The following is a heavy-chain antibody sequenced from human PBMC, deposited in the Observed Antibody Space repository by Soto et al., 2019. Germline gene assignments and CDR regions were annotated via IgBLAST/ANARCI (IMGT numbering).Heavy chain of an antibody. D-gene: IGHD3-3*01. CDR3: ARELCDFRSDDPRKGFDP. V-gene: IGHV3-30-3*01. CDR1: GFMFSLYP. Sequence: QVHLVQSGGGVVQPGRSLRLSCAASGFMFSLYPMHWVRQAPGKGLEWLAIITNDGASKSYADSVKGRFTISRDNSKNTLYLDLNNLISDDTAIYYSARELCDFRSDDPRKGFDPWGQGTVVTVSS. CDR2: ITNDGASK. J-gene: IGHJ5*02.